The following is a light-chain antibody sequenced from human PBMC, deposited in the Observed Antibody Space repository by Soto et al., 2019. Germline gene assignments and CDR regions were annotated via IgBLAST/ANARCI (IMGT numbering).Light chain of an antibody. V-gene: IGKV1-33*01. CDR2: DAS. Sequence: DIQMTQSPSSLSASVGDSVTITCQASQDISNSLNWYQQKPGKAPKLLIYDASNLETGVPSRFSGGGSGTDFTFTIGSLQPEDFATYYCQQSYSTTITFGQGTRLAIK. CDR3: QQSYSTTIT. CDR1: QDISNS. J-gene: IGKJ5*01.